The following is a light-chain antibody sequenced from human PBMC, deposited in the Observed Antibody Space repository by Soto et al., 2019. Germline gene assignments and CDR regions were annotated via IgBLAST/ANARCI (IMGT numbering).Light chain of an antibody. J-gene: IGLJ1*01. Sequence: QSALSQPASVFGSPGQSITFSCTGTGSDVGGYNFVSWYQQHPGKAPKLMIYEVSSRPSGVSNRFSGSKSGNTASLTISGLQPEDEADYYCSSYTTSTTVVFGTGTKVTV. CDR3: SSYTTSTTVV. CDR1: GSDVGGYNF. V-gene: IGLV2-14*03. CDR2: EVS.